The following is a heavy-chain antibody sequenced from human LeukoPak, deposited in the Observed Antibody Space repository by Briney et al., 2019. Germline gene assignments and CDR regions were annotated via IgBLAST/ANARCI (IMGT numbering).Heavy chain of an antibody. D-gene: IGHD3-10*01. J-gene: IGHJ4*02. CDR2: VYYSGST. CDR1: GGSFEHYF. V-gene: IGHV4-59*01. CDR3: ASHRRSHGSEY. Sequence: PSETLSLTCTVSGGSFEHYFRSWIRQPPGKGLEWIGYVYYSGSTDYSPSLKSRLTISADTSKNQFSLKLSSVTAADTAVYYCASHRRSHGSEYWGQGTLVTVSS.